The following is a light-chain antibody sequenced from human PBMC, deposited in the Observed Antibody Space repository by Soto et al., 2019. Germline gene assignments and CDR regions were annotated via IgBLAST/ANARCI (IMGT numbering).Light chain of an antibody. CDR2: ATS. Sequence: AIRMTQSPSSLSASAGDKVTITCRASQGISSYLAWFQQKPGRPPKLLMSATSTLQGDVPSRFSGSGSGTDFTLALGCLQSEDFATYYGQQYYTYPWSFGQGTNVEIK. CDR3: QQYYTYPWS. J-gene: IGKJ1*01. CDR1: QGISSY. V-gene: IGKV1-8*01.